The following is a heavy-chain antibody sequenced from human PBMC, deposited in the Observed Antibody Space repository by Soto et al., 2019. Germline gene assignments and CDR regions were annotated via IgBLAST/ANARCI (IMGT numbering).Heavy chain of an antibody. J-gene: IGHJ4*02. V-gene: IGHV4-39*01. CDR1: GGSISSSSYY. CDR2: IYYSGST. Sequence: SETLSLTCTVSGGSISSSSYYWGWIRQPPGKGLEWIGSIYYSGSTYYNPSLKSRVTISVDTSKNQFSLKLSSVTAADTAVYYCARHNDPLRYFDWLLPAAGYFGYWGQGTLVTVSS. D-gene: IGHD3-9*01. CDR3: ARHNDPLRYFDWLLPAAGYFGY.